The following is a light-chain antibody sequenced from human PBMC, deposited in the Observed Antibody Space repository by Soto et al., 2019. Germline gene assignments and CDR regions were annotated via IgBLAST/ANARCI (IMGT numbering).Light chain of an antibody. CDR1: QSLLHRNGYSY. V-gene: IGKV2-28*01. J-gene: IGKJ4*01. Sequence: DIVMAQSPLSLSVTPGEPASLSCTSSQSLLHRNGYSYLDWYLQKPGQSPQLLIYLASTRASGVPDRFSGSGSGTDFSLKISRVEAEDVGVYYCMQARQSPITFGGGTKVEIK. CDR3: MQARQSPIT. CDR2: LAS.